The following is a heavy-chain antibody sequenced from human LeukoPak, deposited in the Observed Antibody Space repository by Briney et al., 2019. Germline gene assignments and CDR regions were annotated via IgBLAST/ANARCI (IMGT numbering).Heavy chain of an antibody. J-gene: IGHJ3*02. Sequence: SETLSLTCTVSGGSISSSNSYWGWIRQPPGKGLEWIGSISYSVSSHYNPSLRSRATISVDTSRNHFSLKLSSVTAADTAVYYCARDPGHYYYDGGGRQDAFDIWGQGTMDTVSS. V-gene: IGHV4-39*07. D-gene: IGHD3-22*01. CDR3: ARDPGHYYYDGGGRQDAFDI. CDR2: ISYSVSS. CDR1: GGSISSSNSY.